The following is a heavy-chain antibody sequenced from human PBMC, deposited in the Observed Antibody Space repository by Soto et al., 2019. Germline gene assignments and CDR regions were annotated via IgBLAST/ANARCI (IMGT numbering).Heavy chain of an antibody. CDR1: GFAFSSYA. D-gene: IGHD6-6*01. V-gene: IGHV3-30*03. Sequence: QVQLVESGGGVVQPGKSLRLSCAAYGFAFSSYAMHWARQAPGKGLEWVTVISIRGGDEYYAESVRGRFTISRDDSKNTLYLQMDSLRVEDTAVYYCARGTIVARQHLDYWGQGTLVTVSS. J-gene: IGHJ4*02. CDR3: ARGTIVARQHLDY. CDR2: ISIRGGDE.